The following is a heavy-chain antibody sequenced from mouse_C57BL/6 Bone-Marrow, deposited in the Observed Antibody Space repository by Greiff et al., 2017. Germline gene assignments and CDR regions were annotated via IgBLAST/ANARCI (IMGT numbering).Heavy chain of an antibody. CDR1: GYTFTSYW. CDR2: IDPSDSYT. V-gene: IGHV1-69*01. Sequence: QVQLQQPGAELVMPGASVKLSCKASGYTFTSYWMHWVKQRPGQGLEWIGEIDPSDSYTNYNQKFKGKSTLTVDKSSSTAYMQLSSRTSEDSAVYYCARSRYYYGSSYPHWYFDVWGTGTTVTVAS. J-gene: IGHJ1*03. D-gene: IGHD1-1*01. CDR3: ARSRYYYGSSYPHWYFDV.